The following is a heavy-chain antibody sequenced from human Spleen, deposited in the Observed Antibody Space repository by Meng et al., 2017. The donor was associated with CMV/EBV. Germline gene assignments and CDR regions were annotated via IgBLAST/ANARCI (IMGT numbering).Heavy chain of an antibody. J-gene: IGHJ5*02. CDR3: ARGGCSRSGCFTWFDP. V-gene: IGHV3-7*01. CDR2: INQDGSER. CDR1: GFTFRGDW. Sequence: GESLKISCAASGFTFRGDWMSWVRQAPGKGLEWVANINQDGSERYYVGSVKGRFTISRDNAKNSLYLQMSSLRGDDTAVYHCARGGCSRSGCFTWFDPWGQGTLVTVS. D-gene: IGHD2-2*01.